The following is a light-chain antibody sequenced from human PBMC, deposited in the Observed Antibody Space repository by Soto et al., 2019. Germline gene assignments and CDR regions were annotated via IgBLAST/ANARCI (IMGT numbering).Light chain of an antibody. CDR3: QQYNDWPRGTWT. J-gene: IGKJ1*01. V-gene: IGKV3-15*01. CDR1: QSISSN. CDR2: GAS. Sequence: EIVMTQSPATLSVSPGERATLSCRASQSISSNLAGYQQKPGQAPRLLIYGASTRATGIPAMFSGSGSGTEFTLTISSLQSQDFAVYYCQQYNDWPRGTWTFGQGTKVEI.